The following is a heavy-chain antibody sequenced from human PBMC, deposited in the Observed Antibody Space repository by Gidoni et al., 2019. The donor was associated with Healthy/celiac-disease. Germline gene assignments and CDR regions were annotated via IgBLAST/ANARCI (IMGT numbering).Heavy chain of an antibody. CDR1: GFTFDDYA. J-gene: IGHJ4*02. Sequence: EVQLVESGGGLLQPGRSLRLSCAASGFTFDDYAMHWVRQAPGKGLEWVSGISWNSGSIGYADSVKGRFTISRDNAKNSLYLQMNSLRAEDTALYYCAKALVRRGFLVDYFDYWGQGTLVTVSS. CDR3: AKALVRRGFLVDYFDY. CDR2: ISWNSGSI. V-gene: IGHV3-9*01. D-gene: IGHD6-6*01.